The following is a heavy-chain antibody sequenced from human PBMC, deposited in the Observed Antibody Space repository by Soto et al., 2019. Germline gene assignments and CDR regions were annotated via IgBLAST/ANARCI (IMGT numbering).Heavy chain of an antibody. D-gene: IGHD6-19*01. V-gene: IGHV4-59*01. CDR1: GGSISSYY. CDR2: FYYSGST. J-gene: IGHJ4*02. Sequence: QVQLQESGPGLVKPSETLSLTCTVSGGSISSYYWSWIRPPPGKGLEWIGCFYYSGSTNYNPSLKSRVTISVDTSKKQFSLKLSSVTAADTAVYYCARGGWKLFDYWGQGTLVTVSS. CDR3: ARGGWKLFDY.